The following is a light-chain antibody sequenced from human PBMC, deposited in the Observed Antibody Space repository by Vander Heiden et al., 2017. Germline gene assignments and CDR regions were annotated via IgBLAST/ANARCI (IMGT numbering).Light chain of an antibody. CDR3: QQRSNWPIT. V-gene: IGKV3-11*01. CDR2: DAS. CDR1: QSVSRY. J-gene: IGKJ5*01. Sequence: EIVLTQSPATLSLSPGERATLSCRASQSVSRYLAWYQQQPGQAPRLLIYDASNRATGIPARFSGSGSGTDFTLTISSLEPEDFAVYYCQQRSNWPITFGQGTRLEIK.